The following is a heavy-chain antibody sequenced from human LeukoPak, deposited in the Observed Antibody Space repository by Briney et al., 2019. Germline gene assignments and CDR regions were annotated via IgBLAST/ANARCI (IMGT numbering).Heavy chain of an antibody. CDR2: INHSGST. Sequence: PSETLSLTCAVYGGSFSGYYWSWIRQPPGKGLEWIGEINHSGSTNYNPSLKSRVTISVDTSKNQFSLKLSSVTAADTAVYYCARHSAGSYGSGELSPYYYYGMDVWGKGTTVTVSS. D-gene: IGHD3-16*02. J-gene: IGHJ6*04. CDR1: GGSFSGYY. CDR3: ARHSAGSYGSGELSPYYYYGMDV. V-gene: IGHV4-34*01.